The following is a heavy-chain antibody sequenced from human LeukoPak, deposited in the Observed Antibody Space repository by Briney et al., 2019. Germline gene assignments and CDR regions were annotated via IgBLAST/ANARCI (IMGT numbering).Heavy chain of an antibody. D-gene: IGHD6-6*01. J-gene: IGHJ4*02. CDR3: AGDFSSSSAAARPRD. CDR2: IYPGDSDT. V-gene: IGHV5-51*01. CDR1: GYSFTSYW. Sequence: GESLKISCKGSGYSFTSYWIGWVRQMPGKGLEWMGIIYPGDSDTRYSPSFQGQVTISADKSISTAYLQWSSLKASDTAMYYCAGDFSSSSAAARPRDWGQGTLVTVSS.